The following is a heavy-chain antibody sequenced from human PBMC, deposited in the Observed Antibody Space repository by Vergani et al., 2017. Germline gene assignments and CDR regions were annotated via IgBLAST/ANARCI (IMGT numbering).Heavy chain of an antibody. CDR3: ARRGADGYKLGYYYGMDV. Sequence: EVQLVQSGAEVKKPGESLRISCQGSGYSFTSYWISWVRQMPGKGLEWMGRIDPSDSYTNYSPSFQGHVTISADKSISTAYLQWSSLKASDTAMYYCARRGADGYKLGYYYGMDVWGKGTTVTVSS. D-gene: IGHD5-24*01. CDR2: IDPSDSYT. J-gene: IGHJ6*04. V-gene: IGHV5-10-1*01. CDR1: GYSFTSYW.